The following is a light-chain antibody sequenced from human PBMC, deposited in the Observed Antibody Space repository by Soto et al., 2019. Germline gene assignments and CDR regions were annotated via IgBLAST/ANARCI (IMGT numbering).Light chain of an antibody. CDR1: QGVRND. J-gene: IGKJ1*01. Sequence: AIQMTQSPSSLSASVGDRVTITCRASQGVRNDLGWYQQKPGMAPKLLIYGAFTLHSGVPSRFSGSGSVTDFTLTISSLQPEDFATYYCLQHYDYPWTFGQGTKVEIK. CDR3: LQHYDYPWT. CDR2: GAF. V-gene: IGKV1-6*01.